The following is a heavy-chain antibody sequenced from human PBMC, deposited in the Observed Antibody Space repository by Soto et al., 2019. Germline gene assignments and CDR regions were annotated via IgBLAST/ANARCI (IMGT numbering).Heavy chain of an antibody. CDR2: IRPYNGDT. D-gene: IGHD6-13*01. CDR3: ARGGYSSTWSNLLDRSGLDV. Sequence: ASVKVSCKTSGYVYTSFGISWVRQAPGQGLEWMGWIRPYNGDTKYAQKFQDRVTMTSDTSTTTAYMELRSLRSDDTAVYYCARGGYSSTWSNLLDRSGLDVWGQGTTVTVSS. CDR1: GYVYTSFG. V-gene: IGHV1-18*04. J-gene: IGHJ6*02.